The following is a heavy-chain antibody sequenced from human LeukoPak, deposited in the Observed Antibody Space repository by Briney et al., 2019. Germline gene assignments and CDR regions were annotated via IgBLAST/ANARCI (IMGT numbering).Heavy chain of an antibody. CDR2: ISWNSGSI. CDR1: GFTFDDYA. D-gene: IGHD3-22*01. CDR3: AKDKNYYDSSGYILDY. Sequence: GGSLRLSCAASGFTFDDYAMHWVRQAPGKGLEWVSGISWNSGSIGYADSVKGRFTISRDNAKNSLYLQMNSLRAEDTALYYCAKDKNYYDSSGYILDYWGQGTLVTVSS. J-gene: IGHJ4*02. V-gene: IGHV3-9*01.